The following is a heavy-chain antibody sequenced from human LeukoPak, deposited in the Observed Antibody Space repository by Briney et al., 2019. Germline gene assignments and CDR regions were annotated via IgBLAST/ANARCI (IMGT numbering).Heavy chain of an antibody. V-gene: IGHV3-48*03. J-gene: IGHJ4*02. Sequence: GGSLRLSCAASGFTFSSYEMNWVRQAPGKGLEWVSYISSSGSTIYYADSVKGRFTISRDNAKNTLYLQMNSLRAEDTAVYYCARAFIRMADYWGQGTLVTVSS. CDR1: GFTFSSYE. CDR2: ISSSGSTI. D-gene: IGHD5-24*01. CDR3: ARAFIRMADY.